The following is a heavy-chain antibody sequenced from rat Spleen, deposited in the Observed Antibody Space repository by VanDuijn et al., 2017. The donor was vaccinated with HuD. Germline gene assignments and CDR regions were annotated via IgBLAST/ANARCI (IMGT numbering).Heavy chain of an antibody. J-gene: IGHJ2*01. Sequence: EVQPVESGGGLVQPGRSLKLSCAASGFTFSNYYMAWVRQAPTKGLEWVAYISTGGDNTYYRDSVKGRFTISRDIAKSTLYLQMNNLRSEDTATYYCTRGGNYDFDYWGQGVMVTVSS. D-gene: IGHD1-10*01. CDR2: ISTGGDNT. V-gene: IGHV5S23*01. CDR3: TRGGNYDFDY. CDR1: GFTFSNYY.